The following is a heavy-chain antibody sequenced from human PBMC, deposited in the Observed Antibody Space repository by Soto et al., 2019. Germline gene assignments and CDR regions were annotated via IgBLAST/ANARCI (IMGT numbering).Heavy chain of an antibody. V-gene: IGHV4-31*03. J-gene: IGHJ5*02. CDR2: IYYSGST. Sequence: SDTLSLTCTVSGGSISSGGYYWSWIRQHPGKGLEWIGYIYYSGSTYYNPSLKSRVTISVDTSKNQFSLKLSSVTAADTAVYYCARAVVETRGGGNWFDPWGQGTLVTVSS. CDR1: GGSISSGGYY. D-gene: IGHD2-2*01. CDR3: ARAVVETRGGGNWFDP.